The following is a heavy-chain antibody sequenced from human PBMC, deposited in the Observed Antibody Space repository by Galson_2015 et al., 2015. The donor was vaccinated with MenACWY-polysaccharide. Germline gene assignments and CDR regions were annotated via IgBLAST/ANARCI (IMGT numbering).Heavy chain of an antibody. D-gene: IGHD5-18*01. CDR3: AKDTAMVIGVDYYYYGMDV. V-gene: IGHV3-9*01. CDR1: GFTFDDYA. Sequence: SLRLSCAASGFTFDDYAMHWVRQAPGKGLEWVSGISWNSGSIGYADSVKGRFTISRDNAKNSLYLQMNSLRAEDTALYYCAKDTAMVIGVDYYYYGMDVWGQGTTVTVSS. J-gene: IGHJ6*02. CDR2: ISWNSGSI.